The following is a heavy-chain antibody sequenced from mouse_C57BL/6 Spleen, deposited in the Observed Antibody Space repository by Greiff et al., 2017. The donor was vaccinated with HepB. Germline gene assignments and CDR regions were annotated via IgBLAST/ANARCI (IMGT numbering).Heavy chain of an antibody. D-gene: IGHD2-14*01. J-gene: IGHJ2*01. CDR1: GYTFTNYW. Sequence: VQLQESGAELVRPGTSVKMSCKASGYTFTNYWIGWAKQRPGHGLEWIGDIYPGGGYTNYNEKFKGKATLTADKSSSTAYMQFSSLTSEDSAIYYCAREGYRGYFDYWGQGTTLTVSS. CDR3: AREGYRGYFDY. V-gene: IGHV1-63*01. CDR2: IYPGGGYT.